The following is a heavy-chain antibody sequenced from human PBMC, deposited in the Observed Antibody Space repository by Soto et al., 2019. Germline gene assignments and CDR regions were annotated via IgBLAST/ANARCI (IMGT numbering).Heavy chain of an antibody. D-gene: IGHD5-18*01. CDR3: ARGDSFRFGYFDY. CDR1: GLIFSDYA. CDR2: ISGSSSNI. Sequence: PGGSLRLSCAASGLIFSDYAMSWVRQAPGKGLEWVSCISGSSSNIYYADSVKGRFTISRDNAKNSLYLQMNSLRDEDTAVYYCARGDSFRFGYFDYWGQGTLVTVSS. V-gene: IGHV3-48*02. J-gene: IGHJ4*02.